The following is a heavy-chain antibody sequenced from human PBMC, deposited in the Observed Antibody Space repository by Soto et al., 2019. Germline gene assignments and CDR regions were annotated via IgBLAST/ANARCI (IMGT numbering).Heavy chain of an antibody. D-gene: IGHD1-26*01. J-gene: IGHJ4*02. Sequence: GGSLRLSCAASGFTVGSYYMNWVRQTPGKGLEWVSLIYSGGSTYYADSVKGRFTISRDNSKNTLFLQMNSVRADDTAMYYCARESSSGNSYFDYWGRGTLVTVSS. V-gene: IGHV3-66*01. CDR1: GFTVGSYY. CDR2: IYSGGST. CDR3: ARESSSGNSYFDY.